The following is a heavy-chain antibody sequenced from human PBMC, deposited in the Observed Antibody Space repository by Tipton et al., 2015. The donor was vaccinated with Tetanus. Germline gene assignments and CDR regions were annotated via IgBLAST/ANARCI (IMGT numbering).Heavy chain of an antibody. CDR3: AGVTAQRTELYFEH. V-gene: IGHV4-30-2*02. J-gene: IGHJ1*01. CDR1: GGLITTGGYS. Sequence: TLSLTCALSGGLITTGGYSWGWIRQTPGQGLEWIGYIYQTDSTYYNPSLRSRLTISISRSKNQFSLKLASVTAADTAVYYCAGVTAQRTELYFEHWGQGTQVTVSS. D-gene: IGHD2-8*02. CDR2: IYQTDST.